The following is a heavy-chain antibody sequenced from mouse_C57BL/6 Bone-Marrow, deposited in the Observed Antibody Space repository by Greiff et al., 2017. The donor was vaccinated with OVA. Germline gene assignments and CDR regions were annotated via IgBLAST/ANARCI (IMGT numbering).Heavy chain of an antibody. CDR2: IRNKANGYTT. CDR1: GFTFTDYY. V-gene: IGHV7-3*01. J-gene: IGHJ1*03. Sequence: EVMLVESGGGLVQPGGSLSLSCAASGFTFTDYYMSWVRQPPGKALEWLGFIRNKANGYTTEYSAYVKGRFTISRDNSQSILYLQMNALRAEDSATYYCARTYDGYHWYFDVWGTGTTVTVSS. CDR3: ARTYDGYHWYFDV. D-gene: IGHD2-3*01.